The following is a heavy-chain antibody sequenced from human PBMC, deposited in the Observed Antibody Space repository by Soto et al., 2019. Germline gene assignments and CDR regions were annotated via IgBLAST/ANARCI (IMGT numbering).Heavy chain of an antibody. Sequence: SQTLSLTCAISGDSVSRNNEACNWIRQSPSRGLEWLGRTYYRSKWHTDFAVSVKGRLTITPDTSENQFSLQLTSVNPEDTDVYYCARGRHTSYFDPWGQGILVAVSS. D-gene: IGHD3-16*01. CDR3: ARGRHTSYFDP. CDR2: TYYRSKWHT. J-gene: IGHJ5*02. CDR1: GDSVSRNNEA. V-gene: IGHV6-1*01.